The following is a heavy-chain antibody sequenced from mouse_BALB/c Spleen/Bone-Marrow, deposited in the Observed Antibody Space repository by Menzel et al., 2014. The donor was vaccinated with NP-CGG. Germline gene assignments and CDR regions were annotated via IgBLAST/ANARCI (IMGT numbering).Heavy chain of an antibody. CDR2: ISYSGST. CDR3: ATYDGYCFDY. V-gene: IGHV3-8*02. J-gene: IGHJ2*01. CDR1: GDFITSGY. Sequence: EVHLVESGPSLVKPSQTLSLTCSVTGDFITSGYWNWIRKFPGNKLEYMGYISYSGSTYYNPSLKSRISITRDTSKNQYYLQLNSVTTEDTATYYCATYDGYCFDYWGQGTTLTVSS. D-gene: IGHD2-3*01.